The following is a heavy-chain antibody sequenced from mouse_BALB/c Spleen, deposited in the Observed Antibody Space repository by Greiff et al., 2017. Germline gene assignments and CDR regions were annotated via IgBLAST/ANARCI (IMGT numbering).Heavy chain of an antibody. CDR2: ISSGSSTI. CDR1: GFTFSSFG. J-gene: IGHJ3*01. Sequence: DVKLVESGGGLVQPGGSRKLSCAASGFTFSSFGMHWVRQAPEKGLEWVAYISSGSSTIYYADTVKGRFTISRDNPKNTLFLQMTSLRSEDTAMYYCAREGGPWFAYWGQGTLVTVSA. CDR3: AREGGPWFAY. V-gene: IGHV5-17*02.